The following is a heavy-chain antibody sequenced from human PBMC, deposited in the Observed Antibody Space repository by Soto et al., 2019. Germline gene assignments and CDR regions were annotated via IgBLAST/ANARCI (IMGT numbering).Heavy chain of an antibody. J-gene: IGHJ6*02. CDR3: ARVGKTYYDFWSGPGVTTGMDV. Sequence: HPGGSLRLSCAASGFTFSSYSMNWVRQAPGKGLEWVSYISSSSSTIYYADSVKGRFTISRDNAKNSLYLQMNSLRDEDTAVYYCARVGKTYYDFWSGPGVTTGMDVWGQGTTVTVSS. CDR1: GFTFSSYS. V-gene: IGHV3-48*02. CDR2: ISSSSSTI. D-gene: IGHD3-3*01.